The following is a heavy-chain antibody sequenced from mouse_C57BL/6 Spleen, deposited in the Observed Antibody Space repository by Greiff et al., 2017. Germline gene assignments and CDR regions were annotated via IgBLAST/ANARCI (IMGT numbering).Heavy chain of an antibody. CDR1: GYTFTSYW. Sequence: QVQLQQPGAELVRPGSSVKLSCKASGYTFTSYWMDWVKQRPGQGLEWIGNIYPSDSETHYNQKFKDKATLTVDKSSSTAYMQLSSLTSEDSAVYYCARGGTAQGTDAMDYWGQGTSVTVSS. V-gene: IGHV1-61*01. D-gene: IGHD3-2*02. J-gene: IGHJ4*01. CDR3: ARGGTAQGTDAMDY. CDR2: IYPSDSET.